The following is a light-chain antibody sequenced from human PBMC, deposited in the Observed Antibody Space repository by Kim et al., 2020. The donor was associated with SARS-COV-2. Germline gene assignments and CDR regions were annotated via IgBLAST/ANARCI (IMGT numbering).Light chain of an antibody. Sequence: SSELTQDPAVSVALGQTVRITCQGDSLRSYYATWYQQKPGQAPILVIYGKNNRPSGIPDRFSGSSSGNTTSLTITGAQAGDEADYYCNSRDSNDNVVFC. CDR3: NSRDSNDNVV. V-gene: IGLV3-19*01. J-gene: IGLJ2*01. CDR1: SLRSYY. CDR2: GKN.